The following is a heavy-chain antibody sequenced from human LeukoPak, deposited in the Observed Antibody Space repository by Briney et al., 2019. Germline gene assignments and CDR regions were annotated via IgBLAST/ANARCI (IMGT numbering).Heavy chain of an antibody. D-gene: IGHD1-26*01. Sequence: ASVKVSCKASGGTFSSYAISWVRQAPGQGLEWMGGIIPIFGTANYAQKFQGRVTITADKSTSTAYMELSSLRSEDTAVYYCARVRSGSHWRGKYYYYHYMDVWGKGTTVTVSS. J-gene: IGHJ6*03. CDR3: ARVRSGSHWRGKYYYYHYMDV. CDR1: GGTFSSYA. V-gene: IGHV1-69*06. CDR2: IIPIFGTA.